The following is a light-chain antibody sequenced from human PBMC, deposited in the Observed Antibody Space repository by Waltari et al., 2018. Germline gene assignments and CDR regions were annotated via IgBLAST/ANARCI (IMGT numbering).Light chain of an antibody. CDR2: DVS. CDR1: SSDVGAYNY. V-gene: IGLV2-14*03. CDR3: ISYTTSDTMI. Sequence: QSALTQPASVSGSPGQSITISCTGTSSDVGAYNYVSWYQQHPGKVPKLIIYDVSHPPSGVSFRFSGSKSDNTASLTISGLQAEDEADYYCISYTTSDTMIFGGGTKLTVL. J-gene: IGLJ2*01.